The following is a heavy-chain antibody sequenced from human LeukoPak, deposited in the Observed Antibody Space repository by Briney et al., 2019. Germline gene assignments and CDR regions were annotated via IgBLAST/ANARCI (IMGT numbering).Heavy chain of an antibody. Sequence: GGSLRLSCVASAFTFKTYTLNGVRQIPGKGLEWVSYISTAGNLINYADSVRGRFTISRDNAKNSLYLYMSSLTPEDTAVYYCARTVEGHFDFRGQGTLVTVFS. CDR3: ARTVEGHFDF. D-gene: IGHD5-24*01. CDR1: AFTFKTYT. J-gene: IGHJ4*02. V-gene: IGHV3-21*01. CDR2: ISTAGNLI.